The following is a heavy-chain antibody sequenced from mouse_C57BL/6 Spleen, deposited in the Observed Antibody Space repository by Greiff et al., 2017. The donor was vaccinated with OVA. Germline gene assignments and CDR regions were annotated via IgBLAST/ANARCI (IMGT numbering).Heavy chain of an antibody. CDR3: ALITTVVDWYFDV. V-gene: IGHV14-2*01. J-gene: IGHJ1*03. CDR1: GFNIKDYY. CDR2: IDPEDGET. Sequence: VQLQQSGAELVKPGASVKLSCTASGFNIKDYYMHWVKQRTEQGLEWIGRIDPEDGETKYAPKFQGRATITADTSSNTAYLQLSSLTSEDTAVYYCALITTVVDWYFDVWGTGTTVTVSS. D-gene: IGHD1-1*01.